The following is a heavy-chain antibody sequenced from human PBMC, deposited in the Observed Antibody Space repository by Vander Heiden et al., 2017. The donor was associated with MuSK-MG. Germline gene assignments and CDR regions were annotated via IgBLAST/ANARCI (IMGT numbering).Heavy chain of an antibody. CDR2: IIPIFGTA. V-gene: IGHV1-69*01. J-gene: IGHJ6*03. CDR1: GGTFSSYA. D-gene: IGHD2-2*01. CDR3: ARAGDIVVVPAAMTEYYYYMDV. Sequence: QVQLVQSGAEVTKPGSSVKVSCKASGGTFSSYAISWVRQAPGQGLEWMGGIIPIFGTANYAQKFQGRVTITADESTSTAYMELSSLRSEDTAVYYCARAGDIVVVPAAMTEYYYYMDVWGKGTTVTVSS.